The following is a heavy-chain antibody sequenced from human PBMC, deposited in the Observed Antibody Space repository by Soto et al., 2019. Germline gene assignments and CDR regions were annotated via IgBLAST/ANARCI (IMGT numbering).Heavy chain of an antibody. Sequence: QVQLVESGGGVVQPGRSLRLSCAASGFTFSSYAMHWVRQAPGKGLEWVAVISYDGSNKYYADSVKGRFTISRDNSKNLLXXQMNSLRAEDTAVYYCARDRGITMIVVVITSLIDYWGQGTLVTVSS. CDR1: GFTFSSYA. J-gene: IGHJ4*02. CDR2: ISYDGSNK. D-gene: IGHD3-22*01. CDR3: ARDRGITMIVVVITSLIDY. V-gene: IGHV3-30-3*01.